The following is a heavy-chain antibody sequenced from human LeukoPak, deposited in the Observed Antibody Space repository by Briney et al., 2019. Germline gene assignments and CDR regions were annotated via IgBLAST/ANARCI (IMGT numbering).Heavy chain of an antibody. CDR1: GFTFSSYG. V-gene: IGHV3-23*01. Sequence: PGGSLRLSCAASGFTFSSYGMSWVRQAPGKGLEWVSAISGSGGSTYYADSVKGRFTISRDNAKNSLYLQMNSLRAEDTAVYYCARAIVDHFDYWGQGTLVTVSS. CDR3: ARAIVDHFDY. D-gene: IGHD3-16*02. J-gene: IGHJ4*02. CDR2: ISGSGGST.